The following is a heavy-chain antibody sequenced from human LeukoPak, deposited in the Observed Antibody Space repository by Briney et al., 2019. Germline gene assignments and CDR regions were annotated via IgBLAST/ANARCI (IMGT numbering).Heavy chain of an antibody. J-gene: IGHJ4*02. CDR3: ARGYCSGGSCYYFDY. D-gene: IGHD2-15*01. CDR2: IYTSGST. V-gene: IGHV4-4*07. CDR1: GGSISSYY. Sequence: SETLSLTCTVSGGSISSYYWRWIRQPAGKGVEWIGRIYTSGSTNYNPSLKSRVTMSVDTSKNQFSLKLSSVTAADTAVYYCARGYCSGGSCYYFDYWGQGTLVTVSS.